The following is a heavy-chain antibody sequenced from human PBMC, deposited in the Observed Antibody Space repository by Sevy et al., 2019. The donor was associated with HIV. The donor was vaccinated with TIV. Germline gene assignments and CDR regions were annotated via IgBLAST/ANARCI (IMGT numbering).Heavy chain of an antibody. CDR3: ARVTIWNFWSGSKYNWFDP. CDR2: INHSGST. J-gene: IGHJ5*02. CDR1: GGSFSGYY. V-gene: IGHV4-34*01. Sequence: SETLSLTCAVYGGSFSGYYWSWIRQPPGKGLEWIGEINHSGSTNYNPSLKSRVTISVDTSKNQFSLKLSSVTAADTAVYYCARVTIWNFWSGSKYNWFDPWGQGTLVTVSS. D-gene: IGHD3-3*01.